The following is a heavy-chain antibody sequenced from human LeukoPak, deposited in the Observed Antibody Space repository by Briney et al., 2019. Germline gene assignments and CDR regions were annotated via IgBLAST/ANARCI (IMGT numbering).Heavy chain of an antibody. CDR2: INPNSGGT. Sequence: ASVKVSCKASGYTFTGYYMHWVRQAPGQGLEWMGWINPNSGGTNYAQKLQGRVTMTTDTSTSTAYMELRSLRSDDTAVYYCARDRRDILTGSTHDYWGQGTLVTVSS. V-gene: IGHV1-2*02. J-gene: IGHJ4*02. D-gene: IGHD3-9*01. CDR3: ARDRRDILTGSTHDY. CDR1: GYTFTGYY.